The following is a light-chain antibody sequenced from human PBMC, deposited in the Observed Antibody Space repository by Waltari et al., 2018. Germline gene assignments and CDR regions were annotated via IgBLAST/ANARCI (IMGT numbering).Light chain of an antibody. V-gene: IGKV3-20*01. CDR2: GAS. CDR3: LQYDVLPFA. CDR1: QRLPTSN. J-gene: IGKJ3*01. Sequence: EIVLTQSPATLSLSPGERASLSCRASQRLPTSNLAWDQQKPGQPPSLLFYGASRRATGIPDRFSGSGTGTDFSLTITRLEPEDFATYYCLQYDVLPFAFGPGTTVDV.